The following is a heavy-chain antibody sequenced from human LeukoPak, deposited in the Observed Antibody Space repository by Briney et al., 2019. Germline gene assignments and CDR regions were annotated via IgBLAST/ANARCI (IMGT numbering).Heavy chain of an antibody. V-gene: IGHV1-2*02. J-gene: IGHJ6*02. CDR3: ASARGRGRQLLYGMDV. CDR1: GYTLTGYY. Sequence: AAVKLRLTCSGYTLTGYYGHLVRQAPGQGLEWMGWINPNSGGTNYAQKFQGRVTMTRDTSIGTVYMELSSLRSDDTAVYYCASARGRGRQLLYGMDVWG. D-gene: IGHD2-2*01. CDR2: INPNSGGT.